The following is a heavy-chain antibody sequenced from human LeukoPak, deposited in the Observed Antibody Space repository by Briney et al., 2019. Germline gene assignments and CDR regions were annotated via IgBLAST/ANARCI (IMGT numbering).Heavy chain of an antibody. Sequence: PGGSLRLSCAASGFTFSSYNMNWVRQAPGKGLEWVSSITSSSSYIYYADSVKGRFTISRDNAKNSLYLQMNSLRAEDTAVYYCASVPLAAAGGYWGQGTLVTVSS. J-gene: IGHJ4*02. D-gene: IGHD6-13*01. CDR2: ITSSSSYI. CDR1: GFTFSSYN. V-gene: IGHV3-21*01. CDR3: ASVPLAAAGGY.